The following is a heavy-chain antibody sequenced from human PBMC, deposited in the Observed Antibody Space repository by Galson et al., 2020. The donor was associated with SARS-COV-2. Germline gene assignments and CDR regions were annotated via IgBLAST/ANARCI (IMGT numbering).Heavy chain of an antibody. CDR3: ARDSWAYYDSSPQVRYGMDV. J-gene: IGHJ6*02. CDR2: INPNSGGT. V-gene: IGHV1-2*02. D-gene: IGHD3-22*01. CDR1: GYTFTGYY. Sequence: ASVKVSCKASGYTFTGYYMHWVRQAPGQGLEWMGWINPNSGGTNYAQKFQGRVTMTRDTSISTAYMELSRLRSDDTAVYYCARDSWAYYDSSPQVRYGMDVWGQGTTVTVSS.